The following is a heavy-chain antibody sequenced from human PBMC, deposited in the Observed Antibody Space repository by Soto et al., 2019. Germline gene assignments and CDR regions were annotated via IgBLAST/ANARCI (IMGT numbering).Heavy chain of an antibody. CDR1: GYTFTSYG. D-gene: IGHD6-13*01. J-gene: IGHJ6*02. CDR3: ALARIAAAGTRGYYYGMDV. CDR2: ISAYNGNT. Sequence: ASVKGSCKASGYTFTSYGISWVRQAPGQGLELMGWISAYNGNTNYAQKLQGRVTMTTDTSTSTAYMERRSLRSDDTAVYYCALARIAAAGTRGYYYGMDVWGQGTTVTVYS. V-gene: IGHV1-18*01.